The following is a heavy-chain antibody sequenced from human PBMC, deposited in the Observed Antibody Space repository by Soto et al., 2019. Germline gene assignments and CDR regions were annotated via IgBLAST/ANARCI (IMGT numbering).Heavy chain of an antibody. CDR3: VKVSGYCTGGSCFSYFDY. CDR1: GFTFSHHS. CDR2: ISGSGGNI. Sequence: GGSLRLSCSGSGFTFSHHSLYWVRQPPGKGLQCVSSISGSGGNIYYAESVKGRFTISRDNSKNTLYLQMTSLSSEDSAVYYCVKVSGYCTGGSCFSYFDYWGQGTPVTVSS. J-gene: IGHJ4*02. D-gene: IGHD2-15*01. V-gene: IGHV3-64D*06.